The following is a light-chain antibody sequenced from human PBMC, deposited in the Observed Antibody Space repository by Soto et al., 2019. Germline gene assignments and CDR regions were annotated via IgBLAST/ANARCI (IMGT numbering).Light chain of an antibody. J-gene: IGKJ4*01. CDR1: QSVSSY. Sequence: EIVLTQSPGTLSLSPGERATLSCRASQSVSSYLAWYQQKPGQAPRLLIYGASTRATDIPDRFSGRGSGTDLTLTISGVEPEDLGVYYCQQYASSPFTFGGGTKVEI. CDR2: GAS. CDR3: QQYASSPFT. V-gene: IGKV3-20*01.